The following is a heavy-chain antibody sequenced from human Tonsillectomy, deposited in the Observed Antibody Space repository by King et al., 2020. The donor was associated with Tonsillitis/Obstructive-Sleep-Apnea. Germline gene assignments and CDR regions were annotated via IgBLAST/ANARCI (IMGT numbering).Heavy chain of an antibody. CDR2: INYSGST. CDR1: VGSFSGYY. J-gene: IGHJ5*02. CDR3: ARGSDCTGGVCYTSSWFDP. D-gene: IGHD2-8*02. V-gene: IGHV4-34*01. Sequence: VQLQQWGAGLLKPSETLSLTCAVYVGSFSGYYWSWILQPPGKGLEGIGGINYSGSTNYNPSLKRRVTKSIDTSKDQFSLKLSSVTAADTAVYYCARGSDCTGGVCYTSSWFDPWGQGTLVTVSS.